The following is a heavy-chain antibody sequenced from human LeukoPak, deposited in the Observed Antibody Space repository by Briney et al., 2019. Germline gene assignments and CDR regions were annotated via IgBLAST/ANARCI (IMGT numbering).Heavy chain of an antibody. D-gene: IGHD3-10*01. CDR3: AREPPYYYGSGSYPSY. Sequence: SETLSLTCTVSGYSISSGYYWGWIRQPPGKGLEWIGNIYHSGSTYYNPSLKSRVTISVDTSKNQFSLKLSAVTAADTAVYYCAREPPYYYGSGSYPSYWGQGTLVTVSS. CDR2: IYHSGST. CDR1: GYSISSGYY. V-gene: IGHV4-38-2*02. J-gene: IGHJ4*02.